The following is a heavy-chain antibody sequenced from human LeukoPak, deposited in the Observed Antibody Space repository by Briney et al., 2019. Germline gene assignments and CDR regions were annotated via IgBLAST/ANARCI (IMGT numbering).Heavy chain of an antibody. D-gene: IGHD2-15*01. CDR2: ISAYNGNT. CDR1: GYTFTSYG. Sequence: ASVKVSCQASGYTFTSYGISWVRQAPGQGLEWMGCISAYNGNTNYAQKLQGRVTMTTDTSTSTAYMELRSLRSDDTAVYYCARGLGGGRWNYYYYMDVWGKGTTVTVSS. CDR3: ARGLGGGRWNYYYYMDV. J-gene: IGHJ6*03. V-gene: IGHV1-18*01.